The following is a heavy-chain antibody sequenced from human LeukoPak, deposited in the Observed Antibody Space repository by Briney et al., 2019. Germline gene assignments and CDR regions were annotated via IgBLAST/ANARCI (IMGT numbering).Heavy chain of an antibody. Sequence: SETLSLTCAVSGDSISGYYWSWIRQPPGKGLEWIAYIHNSGNSNYNPPLKSRVTISADTSKNQFSLKLSSVTAADTAVYYCARECHDYGSLWGWYFDLWGRGTLVTVSS. V-gene: IGHV4-59*01. CDR2: IHNSGNS. J-gene: IGHJ2*01. CDR1: GDSISGYY. CDR3: ARECHDYGSLWGWYFDL. D-gene: IGHD4-17*01.